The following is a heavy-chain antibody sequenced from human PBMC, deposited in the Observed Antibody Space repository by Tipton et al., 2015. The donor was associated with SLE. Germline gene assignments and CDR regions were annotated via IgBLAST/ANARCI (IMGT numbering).Heavy chain of an antibody. CDR3: AKDADWSHSLFDR. D-gene: IGHD3/OR15-3a*01. J-gene: IGHJ4*02. Sequence: SLRLSCAASGFTFDDYALHWVRQAPGKGLEWVSGISWNCANIGYADSVRGRFTISRDNAKNSLYLQMINLRADDTALYYCAKDADWSHSLFDRWGQGTL. V-gene: IGHV3-9*01. CDR2: ISWNCANI. CDR1: GFTFDDYA.